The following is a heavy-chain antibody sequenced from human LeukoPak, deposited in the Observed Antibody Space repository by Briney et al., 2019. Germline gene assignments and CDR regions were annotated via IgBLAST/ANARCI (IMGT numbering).Heavy chain of an antibody. D-gene: IGHD3-10*01. CDR1: GFTFSSYS. V-gene: IGHV4-30-4*08. CDR3: ARHPMVRGAPFDY. Sequence: LRLSCAASGFTFSSYSMNWVRQPPGKGLEWIGYIYYSGSTYYNPSLKSRVTISVDTSKNQFSLKLSSVTAADTAVYYCARHPMVRGAPFDYWGQGTLVTVSS. CDR2: IYYSGST. J-gene: IGHJ4*02.